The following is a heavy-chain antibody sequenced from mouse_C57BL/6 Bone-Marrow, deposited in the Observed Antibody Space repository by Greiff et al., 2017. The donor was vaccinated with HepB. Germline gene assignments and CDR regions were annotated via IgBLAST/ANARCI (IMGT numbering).Heavy chain of an antibody. CDR3: VRHEGYFDY. J-gene: IGHJ2*01. CDR1: GFSFNTYA. CDR2: IRSKSNNYAT. Sequence: EVKLVESGGGLVQPKGSLKLSCAASGFSFNTYAMNWVRQAPGKGLEWVARIRSKSNNYATYYADSVKDRFTISRDDSESMLYLQMNNLKTEDTAMYYCVRHEGYFDYWGQGTTLTVSS. V-gene: IGHV10-1*01.